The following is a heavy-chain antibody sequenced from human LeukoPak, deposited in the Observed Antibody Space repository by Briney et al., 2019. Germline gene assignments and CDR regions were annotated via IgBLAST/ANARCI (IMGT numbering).Heavy chain of an antibody. J-gene: IGHJ5*02. D-gene: IGHD5-24*01. CDR1: GFTFSRYE. CDR3: ARAPLVLQYRWWFDP. CDR2: ISGSGDTI. Sequence: PGGSLRLSCAASGFTFSRYEMNWVRQAPGKGLEWISYISGSGDTIYYTDSVKGRFTISRDNAKNSLYLQMNSLRAEDTAVYYYARAPLVLQYRWWFDPWGQGTLVTVSS. V-gene: IGHV3-48*03.